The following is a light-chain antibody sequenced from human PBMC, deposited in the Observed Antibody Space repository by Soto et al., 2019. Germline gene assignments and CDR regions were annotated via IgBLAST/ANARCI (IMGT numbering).Light chain of an antibody. V-gene: IGKV3-15*01. CDR1: QGVTTN. CDR2: DVS. CDR3: QQYNNWPFS. Sequence: TLSCRAGQGVTTNFAWYQQKSGQSPRLLIYDVSTRATGVPARFSGTGPETDFTLTISGLQSEDSAVYFCQQYNNWPFSFGQGTRLE. J-gene: IGKJ5*01.